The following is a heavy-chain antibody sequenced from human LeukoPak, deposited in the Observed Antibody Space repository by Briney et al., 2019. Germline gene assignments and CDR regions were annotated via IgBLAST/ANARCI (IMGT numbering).Heavy chain of an antibody. CDR1: GGSISSYY. Sequence: SDTLSLTCTVSGGSISSYYWSWIRRPPGKGLEWLGYVDYSGSTAYNPSLNGRVAISPDTSKNQFSLKLRSVTAADTAVYYCARLNGGNWGPGILVTVSS. CDR3: ARLNGGN. V-gene: IGHV4-59*08. J-gene: IGHJ4*02. D-gene: IGHD4-23*01. CDR2: VDYSGST.